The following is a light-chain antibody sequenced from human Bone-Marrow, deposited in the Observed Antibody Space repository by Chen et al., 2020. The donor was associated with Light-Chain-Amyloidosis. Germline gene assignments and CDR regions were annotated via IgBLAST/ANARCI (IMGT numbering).Light chain of an antibody. CDR2: DVS. Sequence: QSALTQPASVSGSPGQSITISCTGTSHDVGGYTYVSWYQQHPGNAPKLLIYDVSNRPSGVSTRFSGSKCGNTASLTISGLQAEDEAHYYCTAYRSGSTPVMFGGGTKVTVL. V-gene: IGLV2-14*03. CDR3: TAYRSGSTPVM. CDR1: SHDVGGYTY. J-gene: IGLJ3*02.